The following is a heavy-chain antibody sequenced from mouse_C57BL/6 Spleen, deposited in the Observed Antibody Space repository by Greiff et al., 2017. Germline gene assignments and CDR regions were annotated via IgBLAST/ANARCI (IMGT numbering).Heavy chain of an antibody. V-gene: IGHV1-76*01. CDR2: IYPGSGNT. J-gene: IGHJ4*01. CDR1: GYTFTDYY. D-gene: IGHD3-2*02. CDR3: ARVGQLRLRGAMDY. Sequence: VMLVESGAELVRPGASVKLSCKASGYTFTDYYINWVKQRPGQGLEWIARIYPGSGNTYYNEKFKGKATLTAEKSSSTAYMQLSSLTSEDSAVYFCARVGQLRLRGAMDYWGQGTSVTVSS.